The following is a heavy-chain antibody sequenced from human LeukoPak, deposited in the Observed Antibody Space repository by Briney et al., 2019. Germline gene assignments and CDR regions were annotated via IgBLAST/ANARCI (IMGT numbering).Heavy chain of an antibody. V-gene: IGHV4-30-4*02. D-gene: IGHD3-10*01. J-gene: IGHJ4*02. Sequence: SETLSLTCTVSGGSISSGDYYWSWIRQPPGKGLEWIGYIYYSGSTYYNPSLKSRVTISVDTSKNQFSLKLSSVTAADTAVYYCARTGWVVRGVTQYYFDYWGQGTLVSVSS. CDR2: IYYSGST. CDR3: ARTGWVVRGVTQYYFDY. CDR1: GGSISSGDYY.